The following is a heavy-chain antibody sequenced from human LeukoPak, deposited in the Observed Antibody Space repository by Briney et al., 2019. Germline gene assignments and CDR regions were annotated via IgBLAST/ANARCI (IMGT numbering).Heavy chain of an antibody. CDR3: ARRRIQLWLLSGGYFDY. V-gene: IGHV4-34*01. J-gene: IGHJ4*02. D-gene: IGHD5-18*01. Sequence: SETLSLTCAVYGGSFSVYYWSWIRQPPGKGLEWIGEINHSGSTNYNPSLKSRVTISVDTSKNQFSLKLSSVTAADTAVYYCARRRIQLWLLSGGYFDYWGQGTLVTVSS. CDR1: GGSFSVYY. CDR2: INHSGST.